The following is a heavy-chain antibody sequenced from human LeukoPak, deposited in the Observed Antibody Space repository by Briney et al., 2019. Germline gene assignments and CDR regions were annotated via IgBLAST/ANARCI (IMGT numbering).Heavy chain of an antibody. CDR3: ARMHLSTVTTGGGFDY. Sequence: SGPALVQPTQTLTLTCTFSGFSLSTSGTCVSWIRQPPGKALEWRARIECDVDKYYSTSMKTRHTISQHKSKNPGVLTTPNMDPVNTATYYCARMHLSTVTTGGGFDYWGQGTLVTVSS. J-gene: IGHJ4*02. D-gene: IGHD4-11*01. V-gene: IGHV2-70*11. CDR1: GFSLSTSGTC. CDR2: IECDVDK.